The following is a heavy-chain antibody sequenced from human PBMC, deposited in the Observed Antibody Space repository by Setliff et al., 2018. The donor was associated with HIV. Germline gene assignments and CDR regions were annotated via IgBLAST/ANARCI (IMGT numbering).Heavy chain of an antibody. CDR3: ARRYSSSSTGFDY. V-gene: IGHV3-7*01. Sequence: PGGSLRLSCAVSGFTFHTYFMSWVRQAPGKGLEWVANINHDGSEKNYVDSVTGRFTISRDNSKNSLYLQMNSLRAEDTAVYYCARRYSSSSTGFDYWGQGTLVTVSS. CDR2: INHDGSEK. CDR1: GFTFHTYF. D-gene: IGHD6-6*01. J-gene: IGHJ4*02.